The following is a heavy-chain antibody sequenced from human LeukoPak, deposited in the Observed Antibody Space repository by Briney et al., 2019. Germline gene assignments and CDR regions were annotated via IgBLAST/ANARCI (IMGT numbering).Heavy chain of an antibody. CDR3: ATGLIGRELPQKPDYYYYYYMDV. Sequence: GASVKVSCKAFGYTFTSNYMHWVRQAPGQGPEWMGVISPSGGSTTYAQKFQGRVTLTRDMSTSTDYLELSSLRSEDTAVYYCATGLIGRELPQKPDYYYYYYMDVWGKGTTVTVSS. V-gene: IGHV1-46*01. J-gene: IGHJ6*03. CDR1: GYTFTSNY. D-gene: IGHD1-26*01. CDR2: ISPSGGST.